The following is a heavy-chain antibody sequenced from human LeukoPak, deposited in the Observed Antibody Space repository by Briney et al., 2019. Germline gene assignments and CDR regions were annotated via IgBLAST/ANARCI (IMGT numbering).Heavy chain of an antibody. CDR2: INPDGNKK. V-gene: IGHV3-7*01. D-gene: IGHD2-2*01. J-gene: IGHJ4*02. CDR1: GLTFSSSW. Sequence: PGGSLRLSCAVSGLTFSSSWMDWVRQAPGKGLEWVASINPDGNKKYSADSVKGRFTISRDNAENSLYLQMNSLRVEDTAVYYCVSFYETYWGRGTLVTVSS. CDR3: VSFYETY.